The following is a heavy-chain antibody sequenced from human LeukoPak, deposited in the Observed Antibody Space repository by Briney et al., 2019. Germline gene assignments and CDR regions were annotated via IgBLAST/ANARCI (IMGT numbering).Heavy chain of an antibody. V-gene: IGHV3-23*01. Sequence: PGGSLRLSCAASGFTFNTYGMSWVRLAPGKGLGWVSAISGSGDTTYYADSVKGRFTISRDNSKNTLYLEMNSLRPEDTAVYYCAKDGFGVSGAFDYWGQGTLVTVSS. CDR1: GFTFNTYG. CDR3: AKDGFGVSGAFDY. D-gene: IGHD2-15*01. CDR2: ISGSGDTT. J-gene: IGHJ4*02.